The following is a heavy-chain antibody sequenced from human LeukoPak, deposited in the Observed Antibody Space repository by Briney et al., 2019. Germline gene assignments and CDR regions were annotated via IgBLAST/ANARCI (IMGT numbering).Heavy chain of an antibody. CDR1: GFTFSSYS. V-gene: IGHV3-21*01. D-gene: IGHD3-16*01. Sequence: GGSLRLSCAASGFTFSSYSMNWVRQAPGKGLEWVSSISSSSSYIYYADSVKGRFTSSRDNAKNSIYLQMNSLRAEDTAVYYCARSSWGSSTNSWGQGTLVIVSS. CDR3: ARSSWGSSTNS. J-gene: IGHJ4*02. CDR2: ISSSSSYI.